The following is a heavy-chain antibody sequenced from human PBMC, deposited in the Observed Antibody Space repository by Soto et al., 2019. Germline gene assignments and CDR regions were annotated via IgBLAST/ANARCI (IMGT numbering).Heavy chain of an antibody. J-gene: IGHJ6*02. D-gene: IGHD4-17*01. Sequence: GGSLRLSCAASGFTFSSYSMNWVRQAPGKGLEWVSYISSSSSTIYYADSVKGRFTISRDNAKNSLYLQMNSLRDEDTAVYYCARDREFFYGDYQPSRRNYYYYGMDVWGQGTTVTVSS. CDR3: ARDREFFYGDYQPSRRNYYYYGMDV. CDR1: GFTFSSYS. V-gene: IGHV3-48*02. CDR2: ISSSSSTI.